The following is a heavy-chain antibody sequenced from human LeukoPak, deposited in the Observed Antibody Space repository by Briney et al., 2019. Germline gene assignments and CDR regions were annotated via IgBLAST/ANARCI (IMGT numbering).Heavy chain of an antibody. D-gene: IGHD6-6*01. CDR1: GGSFSGYF. CDR3: ARAEDSSSSLSLYYYYSCMDV. J-gene: IGHJ6*03. Sequence: SETLSLTCAVYGGSFSGYFWSWIRHPPGKGLEWIGEIYHSGSTNYNPYLKSRVTISVDTSKNQFSLKLSSVTAADTAVYYCARAEDSSSSLSLYYYYSCMDVWGKGTTVTVSS. CDR2: IYHSGST. V-gene: IGHV4-34*01.